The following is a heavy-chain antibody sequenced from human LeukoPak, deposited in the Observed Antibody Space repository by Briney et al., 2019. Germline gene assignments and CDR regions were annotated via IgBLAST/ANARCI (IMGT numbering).Heavy chain of an antibody. V-gene: IGHV1-8*01. CDR2: MNPNSGNT. J-gene: IGHJ3*02. CDR1: GYTFTSYD. D-gene: IGHD1-26*01. CDR3: ARVARGSYGNAFDI. Sequence: ASVKVPCKASGYTFTSYDINWVRQATGQGLEWMGWMNPNSGNTGYAQKFQGRVTMTRNTSISTAYMELRSLRSDDTAVYYCARVARGSYGNAFDIWGQGTMVTVSS.